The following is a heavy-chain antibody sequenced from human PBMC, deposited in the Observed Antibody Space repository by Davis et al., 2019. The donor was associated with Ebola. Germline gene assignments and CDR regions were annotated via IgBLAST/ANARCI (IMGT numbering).Heavy chain of an antibody. J-gene: IGHJ4*02. Sequence: GEPLKISCAASGFTFSDYYMSWIRQAPGKGLEWVAVISYDGSNKYYADSVKGRFTISRDNSKNTLYLQMNSLRAEDTAVYYCASARNGDYWGQGTLVTVSS. CDR2: ISYDGSNK. CDR1: GFTFSDYY. D-gene: IGHD2-8*01. V-gene: IGHV3-30-3*01. CDR3: ASARNGDY.